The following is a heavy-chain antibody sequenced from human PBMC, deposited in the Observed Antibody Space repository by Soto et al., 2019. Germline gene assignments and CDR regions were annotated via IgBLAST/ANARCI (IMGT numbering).Heavy chain of an antibody. V-gene: IGHV1-69*13. D-gene: IGHD3-22*01. J-gene: IGHJ1*01. CDR2: IIPIFGTA. CDR3: ARSYYYDSSGYYWPEYFQH. CDR1: GGTFSSYA. Sequence: ASVKVSCKASGGTFSSYAISWVRQAPGQGLEWMGGIIPIFGTANYAQKFQGRVTITADESTSTAYMELSSLRSEDTAVYYCARSYYYDSSGYYWPEYFQHWGQGTLVTVS.